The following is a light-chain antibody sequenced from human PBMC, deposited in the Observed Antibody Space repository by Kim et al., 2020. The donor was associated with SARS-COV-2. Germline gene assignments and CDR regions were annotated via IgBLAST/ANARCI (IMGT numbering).Light chain of an antibody. V-gene: IGKV3-15*01. Sequence: EILMTQSPATLSVSPGGGAILSCRASQSVNSNLAWYQQKPGQAPRLLISGASTRATGIPARFSGSGSGTEFTLTISSLQSEDFAVYYCQQYNNWPRGITFGGGTKVDIK. CDR2: GAS. CDR3: QQYNNWPRGIT. CDR1: QSVNSN. J-gene: IGKJ4*01.